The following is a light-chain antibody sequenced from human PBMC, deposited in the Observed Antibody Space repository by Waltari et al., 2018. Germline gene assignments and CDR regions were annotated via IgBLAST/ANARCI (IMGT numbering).Light chain of an antibody. CDR3: QHSYSVTPCT. J-gene: IGKJ2*02. CDR1: QTISNY. CDR2: SAS. Sequence: DIQMTQSPSALSASAGDLFTTTSRASQTISNYFNWYQQKPGKAPKVLIYSASALQSGVPSRFSGSGSGTDVTLTISSLQPEDFAAYYCQHSYSVTPCTFGQGTKLEIK. V-gene: IGKV1-39*01.